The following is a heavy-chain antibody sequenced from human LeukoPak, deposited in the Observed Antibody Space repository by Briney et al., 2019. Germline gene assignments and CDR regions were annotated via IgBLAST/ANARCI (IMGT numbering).Heavy chain of an antibody. CDR3: ARAPYVWGSYRYMMDY. D-gene: IGHD3-16*02. CDR2: INHSGST. J-gene: IGHJ4*02. CDR1: GGFFSGYY. V-gene: IGHV4-34*01. Sequence: PSETLSLTCAVYGGFFSGYYWSWIRQPPGKGLEWIGEINHSGSTNYNPSLKSRVTISVDTSKNQFSLKLSSVTAADTAVYYCARAPYVWGSYRYMMDYWGQGTLVTVSS.